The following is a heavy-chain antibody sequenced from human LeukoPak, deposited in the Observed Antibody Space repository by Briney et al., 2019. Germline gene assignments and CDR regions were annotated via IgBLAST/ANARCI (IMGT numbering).Heavy chain of an antibody. J-gene: IGHJ6*02. D-gene: IGHD2-2*01. V-gene: IGHV1-2*02. Sequence: GASVKVSCTASGYTFTVYYMHWVRQAPGQGLEWMGWINPNSGGANYAQKFQGRVTMTRDTSISTAYMELSRLRSDDTAVYYCARERVVVPAAPWEPYYYYGMDVWGQGTTVTVSS. CDR2: INPNSGGA. CDR3: ARERVVVPAAPWEPYYYYGMDV. CDR1: GYTFTVYY.